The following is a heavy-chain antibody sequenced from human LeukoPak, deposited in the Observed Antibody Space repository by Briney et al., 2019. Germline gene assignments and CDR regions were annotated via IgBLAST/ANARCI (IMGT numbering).Heavy chain of an antibody. CDR1: GFTYNTNH. J-gene: IGHJ4*02. CDR3: TRSTAWSRWDY. V-gene: IGHV3-66*01. D-gene: IGHD1-1*01. CDR2: INNGDTT. Sequence: PGRTLRLSCAASGFTYNTNHMSWVRQAPGKGLECVSIINNGDTTYYADSVKGRFTISRDNSKNTLYLQVNSLRVEDTAVYYCTRSTAWSRWDYWGPGTLVTVSS.